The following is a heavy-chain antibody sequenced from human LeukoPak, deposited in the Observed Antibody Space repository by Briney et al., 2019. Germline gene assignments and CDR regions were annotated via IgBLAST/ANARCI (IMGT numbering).Heavy chain of an antibody. CDR1: VYYFASYW. D-gene: IGHD5-12*01. CDR2: IDPSDSYT. J-gene: IGHJ4*02. V-gene: IGHV5-10-1*01. CDR3: ARHSGGYDLDY. Sequence: RGESLKISCKGSVYYFASYWISWVRQMPGKGLEWMGRIDPSDSYTNYSPSFQGHVTISADKSINTAYLQWSSLKASDTAMYYCARHSGGYDLDYWGQGTLVTVSS.